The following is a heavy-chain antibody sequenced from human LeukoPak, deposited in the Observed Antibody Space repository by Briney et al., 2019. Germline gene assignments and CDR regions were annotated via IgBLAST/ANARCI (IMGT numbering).Heavy chain of an antibody. D-gene: IGHD3-22*01. CDR3: ARDDYYDSSGYYYYYYGMDV. Sequence: PGGSLRLSCAASGFTFSDYTMNWVRQAPGKGLEWVANIKQDGSEKYYVDSVKGRFTISRDNAKNSLYLQMNSLRAEDTAVYYCARDDYYDSSGYYYYYYGMDVWGQGTTVTVSS. CDR2: IKQDGSEK. J-gene: IGHJ6*02. V-gene: IGHV3-7*01. CDR1: GFTFSDYT.